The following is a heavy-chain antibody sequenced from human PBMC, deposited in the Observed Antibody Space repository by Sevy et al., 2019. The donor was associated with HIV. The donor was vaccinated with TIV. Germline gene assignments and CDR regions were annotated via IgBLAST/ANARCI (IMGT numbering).Heavy chain of an antibody. CDR2: TRNKADGYTT. D-gene: IGHD6-13*01. CDR1: GFTFSDHY. Sequence: GGSLRLSCAASGFTFSDHYMEWVRQAPGKGLEWVGRTRNKADGYTTEYAASVKGRFTISRDDSDNSLYLQMNSLKTEDTALYYCSTHAGIAAAGRVFDYWGQGALVTVSS. V-gene: IGHV3-72*01. J-gene: IGHJ4*02. CDR3: STHAGIAAAGRVFDY.